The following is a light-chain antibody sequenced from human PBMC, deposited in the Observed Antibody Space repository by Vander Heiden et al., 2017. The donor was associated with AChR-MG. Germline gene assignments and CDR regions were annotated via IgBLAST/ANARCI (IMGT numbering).Light chain of an antibody. CDR1: KSVGTS. Sequence: DIQMTPSPSALSASVGDRVTVTCRANKSVGTSLAWFQQMPGKAPNLLIYKASNLQSGVPSRFSGSGSGTEFSLTISSLQPDDSATYFCQQHHGYPLTFGGGTKVEIK. V-gene: IGKV1-5*03. CDR3: QQHHGYPLT. CDR2: KAS. J-gene: IGKJ4*01.